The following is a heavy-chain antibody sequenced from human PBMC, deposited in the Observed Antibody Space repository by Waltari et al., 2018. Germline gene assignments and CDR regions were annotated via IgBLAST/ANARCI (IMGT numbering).Heavy chain of an antibody. D-gene: IGHD5-12*01. V-gene: IGHV4-39*01. CDR3: ATYIGASVGTAAFDV. CDR1: GVSITSNRHY. Sequence: QLQLQESGPRLVRPSETLSLICRVSGVSITSNRHYWAWIRQSPGQGLEWIGTVSYSGTTYISPSLKSRVSVSRDTSKNQVSLILGSVTAADMAVYYCATYIGASVGTAAFDVWGQGTMVTVSP. J-gene: IGHJ3*01. CDR2: VSYSGTT.